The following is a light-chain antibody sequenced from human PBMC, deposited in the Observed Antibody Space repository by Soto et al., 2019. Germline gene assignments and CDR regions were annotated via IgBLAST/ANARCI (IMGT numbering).Light chain of an antibody. CDR3: SSYTRSSTWV. Sequence: QSALTQPASVSGSPGQSITISCTGTSSDVGGYNYVSWYQQHPGKAPKLMIYEVSNRPSGVSNRFSGSKSGNTASLTISGLQAEDEADYYCSSYTRSSTWVFGGGTNLTLL. J-gene: IGLJ3*02. V-gene: IGLV2-14*01. CDR2: EVS. CDR1: SSDVGGYNY.